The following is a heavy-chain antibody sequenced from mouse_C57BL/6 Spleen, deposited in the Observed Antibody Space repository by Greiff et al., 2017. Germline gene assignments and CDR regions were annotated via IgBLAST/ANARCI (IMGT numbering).Heavy chain of an antibody. CDR1: GFTFSSYA. CDR3: ARDCDYDEGFAY. CDR2: ISDGGSYT. J-gene: IGHJ3*01. D-gene: IGHD2-4*01. V-gene: IGHV5-4*01. Sequence: EVKLMESGGGLVKPGGSLKLSCAASGFTFSSYAMSWVRQTPEKRLEWVATISDGGSYTYYPDNVKGRFTISRDNAKNNLYLQMSHLKSEDTAMYYCARDCDYDEGFAYWGQGTLVTVSA.